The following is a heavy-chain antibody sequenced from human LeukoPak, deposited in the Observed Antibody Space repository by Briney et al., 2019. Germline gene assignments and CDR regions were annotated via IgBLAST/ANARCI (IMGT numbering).Heavy chain of an antibody. D-gene: IGHD3-10*01. CDR3: ARANGVLWFGEVAEYFQH. Sequence: ASVKVSCKASGGTFSSYAISWVRQAPGQGLEWMGRIIPILGIANYAQKFQGRVTITADKSTSTAYMELSSLRSEDTAVYYCARANGVLWFGEVAEYFQHWGQGTLVTVSS. V-gene: IGHV1-69*04. J-gene: IGHJ1*01. CDR1: GGTFSSYA. CDR2: IIPILGIA.